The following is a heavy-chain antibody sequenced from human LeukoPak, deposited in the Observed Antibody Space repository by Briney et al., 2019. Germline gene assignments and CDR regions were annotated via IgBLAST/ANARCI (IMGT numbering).Heavy chain of an antibody. CDR2: IYPGDSDT. V-gene: IGHV5-51*01. J-gene: IGHJ4*02. CDR3: ARSRWIPQYYFDY. Sequence: NLGESLEISCKGSGYSFTSYWSGWLRQMPGKGLEWLGIIYPGDSDTRYSPSFQGQVTISADKSISTAYLQWSSLKASDTAMYYCARSRWIPQYYFDYWGQGTLVTVSS. CDR1: GYSFTSYW. D-gene: IGHD5-18*01.